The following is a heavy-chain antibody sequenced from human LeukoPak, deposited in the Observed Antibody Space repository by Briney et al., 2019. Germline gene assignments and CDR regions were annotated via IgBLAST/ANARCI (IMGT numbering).Heavy chain of an antibody. J-gene: IGHJ3*02. D-gene: IGHD3-9*01. CDR1: GFSFSSYW. V-gene: IGHV3-33*08. CDR2: IWYDGSNK. CDR3: ARDDSNYDILTGYYSYAFDI. Sequence: GGSLRLSCAASGFSFSSYWMHWVRQAPGKGLEWVAVIWYDGSNKYYADSVKGRFTISRDNSKNTLYLQMNSLRAEDTAVYYCARDDSNYDILTGYYSYAFDIWGQGTMVTVSS.